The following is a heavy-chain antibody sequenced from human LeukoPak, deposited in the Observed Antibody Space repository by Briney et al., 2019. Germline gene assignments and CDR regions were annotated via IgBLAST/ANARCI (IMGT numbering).Heavy chain of an antibody. CDR2: INTDGSVT. Sequence: PGGSLRLSCAASGFTFNAHWMHWVRQTPEKGLVWVSRINTDGSVTNYADSVKGRFTISRDNSKNTLYLQMNSLRVDDTAVYYCAKAPLGFLEWQPRYYMDVWGKGTTVTVSS. CDR3: AKAPLGFLEWQPRYYMDV. J-gene: IGHJ6*03. D-gene: IGHD3-3*01. CDR1: GFTFNAHW. V-gene: IGHV3-74*01.